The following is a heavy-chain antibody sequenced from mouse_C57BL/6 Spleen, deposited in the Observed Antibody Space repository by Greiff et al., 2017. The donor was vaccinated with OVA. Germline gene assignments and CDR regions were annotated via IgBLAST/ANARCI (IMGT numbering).Heavy chain of an antibody. J-gene: IGHJ1*03. CDR3: ALGLFITTVVADWYFDV. CDR2: IHPSDSDT. CDR1: GYTFTSYW. Sequence: QVQLKQPGAELVKPGASVKVSCKASGYTFTSYWMHWVKQRPGQGLEWIGRIHPSDSDTNYNQKFKGKATLTVDKSSSTAYMQLSSLTSEDSAVYYCALGLFITTVVADWYFDVWGTGTTVTVSS. D-gene: IGHD1-1*01. V-gene: IGHV1-74*01.